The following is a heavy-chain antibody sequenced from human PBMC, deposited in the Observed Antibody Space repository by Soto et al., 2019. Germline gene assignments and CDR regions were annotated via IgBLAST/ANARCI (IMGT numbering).Heavy chain of an antibody. CDR1: GGSISSGDYY. CDR3: GTMPIVVEPAPMDV. V-gene: IGHV4-30-4*01. J-gene: IGHJ6*02. D-gene: IGHD2-2*01. CDR2: IYYSGST. Sequence: PSETLSLTCPVSGGSISSGDYYWSWIRQPPGKGLEWIGYIYYSGSTSYNASLKSRTSISADPSNNQFSLKLHSLTAADTAVYFCGTMPIVVEPAPMDVWGPGTPVTVSS.